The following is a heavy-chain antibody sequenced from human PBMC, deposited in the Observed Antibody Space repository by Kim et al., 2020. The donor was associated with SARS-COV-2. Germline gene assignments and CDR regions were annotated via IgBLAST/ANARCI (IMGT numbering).Heavy chain of an antibody. V-gene: IGHV4-38-2*02. D-gene: IGHD2-8*01. J-gene: IGHJ4*02. CDR2: IYHSGST. CDR3: ASVLAEDYFDY. Sequence: SETLSLTCTVSGYSISSGYYWGWIRQPPGKGLEWIGSIYHSGSTYYNPSLKSRVTISVDTSKNQFSLKLSSVTAADTAVYYCASVLAEDYFDYWGQGTLVTVSS. CDR1: GYSISSGYY.